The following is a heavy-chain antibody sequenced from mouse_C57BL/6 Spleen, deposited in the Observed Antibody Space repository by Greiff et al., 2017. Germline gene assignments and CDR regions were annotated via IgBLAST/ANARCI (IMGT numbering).Heavy chain of an antibody. Sequence: QVQLQQPGTELVKPGASVKLSCKASGYTFTSYWMHWVTQRPGQGLEWIGNINPSNGGTNYNEKFKSKATLTVDKSSSTAYMQLSSLTSEDSAVYYCARGGYDYDWFAYWGQGTLVTVSA. D-gene: IGHD2-4*01. CDR2: INPSNGGT. J-gene: IGHJ3*01. CDR1: GYTFTSYW. V-gene: IGHV1-53*01. CDR3: ARGGYDYDWFAY.